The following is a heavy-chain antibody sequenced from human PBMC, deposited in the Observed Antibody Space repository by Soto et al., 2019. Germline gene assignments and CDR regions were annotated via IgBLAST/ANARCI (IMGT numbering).Heavy chain of an antibody. J-gene: IGHJ4*02. CDR3: ARDQGITIFGVAKPQIEDDY. D-gene: IGHD3-3*01. V-gene: IGHV3-33*01. CDR2: IWYGGSNK. CDR1: GFTFSSYG. Sequence: QVQLVESGGGVVQPGRSLRLSCAASGFTFSSYGMHWVRQAPGKGLEWVAVIWYGGSNKYYADSVKGRFTISRDNSKNTLYLQMNSLRAEDTAVYYCARDQGITIFGVAKPQIEDDYWGQGTLVAVSS.